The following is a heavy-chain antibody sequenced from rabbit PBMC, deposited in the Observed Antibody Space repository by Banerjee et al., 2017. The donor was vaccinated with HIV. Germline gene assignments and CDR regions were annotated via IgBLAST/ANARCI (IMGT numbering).Heavy chain of an antibody. Sequence: QSLEESGGDLVKPGASLTLTCTASEFSLSSSYWICWVRQAPGKGLEWIACIYTGSGNTYYASWAKGRFTISKTSSTTVTLQMTSLTAADTATYFCARGGGVDYGGVTPNLWGPGT. J-gene: IGHJ4*01. CDR2: IYTGSGNT. D-gene: IGHD2-1*01. V-gene: IGHV1S40*01. CDR3: ARGGGVDYGGVTPNL. CDR1: EFSLSSSYW.